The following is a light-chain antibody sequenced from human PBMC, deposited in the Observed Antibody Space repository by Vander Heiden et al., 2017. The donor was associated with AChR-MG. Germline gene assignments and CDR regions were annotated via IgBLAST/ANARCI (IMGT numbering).Light chain of an antibody. CDR1: QSVSSSY. Sequence: DIVLTQSPGTLSLSPGERATLSCRASQSVSSSYLAWYQQKPGLAPRLLIYGASRRAADIPDRFSGSGSGTDFTLIISRLEPEDFAVYYCQQYGSTPQTFGQGTKLEIK. J-gene: IGKJ2*01. CDR2: GAS. V-gene: IGKV3-20*01. CDR3: QQYGSTPQT.